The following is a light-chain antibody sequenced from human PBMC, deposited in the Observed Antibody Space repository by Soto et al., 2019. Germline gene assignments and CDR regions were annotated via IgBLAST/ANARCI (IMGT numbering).Light chain of an antibody. CDR3: QQRSNWTLT. CDR2: DAS. J-gene: IGKJ4*01. CDR1: QNINAW. Sequence: DIHMTQSPSSLSVSVGDRVTITCRTSQNINAWLAWYQQRPGQAPKLLIYDASTVQSGVPSRFSGSGSGTEFTLTISSLQPDDSATYYCQQRSNWTLTFGGGTKVDIK. V-gene: IGKV1-5*01.